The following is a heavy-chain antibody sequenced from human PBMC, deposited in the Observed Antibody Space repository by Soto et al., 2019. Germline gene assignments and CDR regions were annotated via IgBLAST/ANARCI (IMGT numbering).Heavy chain of an antibody. J-gene: IGHJ1*01. Sequence: ASVKVSCKASGYIFTAYSMHWVRQAPGQGLEWMGVVNPSGGSTNYAQKFQGRITMTRDTSTSTVYMDLSSLTSEDTAVYYCAREENCSDGICYSEYFQRWGQGALVTVSS. CDR1: GYIFTAYS. D-gene: IGHD2-15*01. V-gene: IGHV1-46*01. CDR2: VNPSGGST. CDR3: AREENCSDGICYSEYFQR.